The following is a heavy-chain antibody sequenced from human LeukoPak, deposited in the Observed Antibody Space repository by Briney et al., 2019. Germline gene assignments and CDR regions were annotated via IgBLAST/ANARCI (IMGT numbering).Heavy chain of an antibody. CDR2: ISTSGGST. J-gene: IGHJ4*02. CDR1: GFIFSSYA. CDR3: AIMHPYYDGSGYWVQ. Sequence: GGSLRLSCAASGFIFSSYAMSWVRQAPGKGLEWVSCISTSGGSTSYADSVKGRFTISRDNPRNTLYMQMNSLRAEDTALYYCAIMHPYYDGSGYWVQWGQGTLVTVSS. D-gene: IGHD3-22*01. V-gene: IGHV3-23*01.